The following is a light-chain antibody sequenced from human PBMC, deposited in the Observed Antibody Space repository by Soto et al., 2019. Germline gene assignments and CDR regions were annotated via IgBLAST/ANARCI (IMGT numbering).Light chain of an antibody. V-gene: IGLV2-14*01. CDR1: SSDVGAYNY. J-gene: IGLJ1*01. CDR2: DVS. Sequence: QAVLSQSSSVCGSPSQLAATFYTRTSSDVGAYNYYSWYQQYPGEAPKVIIYDVSHRPAGVSNRFSGSKSGNTASLTISGLQSQDETDYYCSSYSSATTYVFGTGTKVTVL. CDR3: SSYSSATTYV.